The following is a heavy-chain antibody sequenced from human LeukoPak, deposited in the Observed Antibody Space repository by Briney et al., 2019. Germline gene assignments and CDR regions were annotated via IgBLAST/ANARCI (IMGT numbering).Heavy chain of an antibody. D-gene: IGHD6-13*01. V-gene: IGHV4-39*01. CDR1: GGSIRSSSYY. CDR2: IYYSGNT. Sequence: SETLSLTCKVSGGSIRSSSYYWGWIRQPPRKGLEWSGSIYYSGNTYYNPSLKSRVTISVDTSKNQFSLKLSSVTAAETAIYYCARLAAAGTVHWFDPWGQGTLVTVSS. J-gene: IGHJ5*02. CDR3: ARLAAAGTVHWFDP.